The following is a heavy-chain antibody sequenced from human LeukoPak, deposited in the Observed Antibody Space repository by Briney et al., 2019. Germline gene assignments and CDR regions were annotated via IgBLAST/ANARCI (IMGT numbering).Heavy chain of an antibody. V-gene: IGHV4-34*01. CDR1: GGSFSGFY. J-gene: IGHJ5*02. CDR3: ARGGDYDFWSGYPSHNWLDP. D-gene: IGHD3-3*01. CDR2: INHSGST. Sequence: SETLSLTCAVHGGSFSGFYWSYIRQPPGKGLEWIGEINHSGSTNYNPSLKSRVTISVDMSKNQFSLKLSSVTAADTAVYYCARGGDYDFWSGYPSHNWLDPWGQGTLVTVSS.